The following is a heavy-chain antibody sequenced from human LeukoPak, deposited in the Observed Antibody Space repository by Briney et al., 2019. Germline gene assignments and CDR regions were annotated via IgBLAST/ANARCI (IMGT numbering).Heavy chain of an antibody. V-gene: IGHV3-23*01. D-gene: IGHD3-9*01. Sequence: SGGSLRLSCAASGFTFSSYGMSWVRQAPGKGLEWVSAISGSGGSTYYADSVKGRFTISRDNSKNTLYLQMNSLRAEDTAVYYCAKDLKFDYDILTGPFDPWGQGTLVTVSS. CDR1: GFTFSSYG. CDR2: ISGSGGST. CDR3: AKDLKFDYDILTGPFDP. J-gene: IGHJ5*02.